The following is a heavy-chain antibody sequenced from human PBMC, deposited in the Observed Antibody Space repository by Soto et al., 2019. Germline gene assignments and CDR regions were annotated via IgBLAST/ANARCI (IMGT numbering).Heavy chain of an antibody. J-gene: IGHJ4*02. CDR1: GASITGTSY. V-gene: IGHV4-4*07. CDR2: FSLSGTT. CDR3: ARGMTPPGAPAWYYFDS. D-gene: IGHD2-8*02. Sequence: SETLSLTCTVSGASITGTSYWSWIRQPAGKGLEWIGRFSLSGTTNYNPSLRSRVTMSADVSKNQFSLRLTSVTAADAALYYCARGMTPPGAPAWYYFDSWGQGTLVTVS.